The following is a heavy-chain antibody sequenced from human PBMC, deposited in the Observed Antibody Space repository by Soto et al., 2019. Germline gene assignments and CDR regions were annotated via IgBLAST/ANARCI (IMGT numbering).Heavy chain of an antibody. J-gene: IGHJ4*02. CDR1: AFTFKNYA. Sequence: GGSLRLSCAASAFTFKNYAMTWVRQVPGQGLEWVSSIDVTGGSATYADFVKGRFTISRDNSRDTLSLQMNSLRVEDTAIYYCAKQFLAYYDFWSGHQDGSYSDYWGQGIQVTVSS. CDR3: AKQFLAYYDFWSGHQDGSYSDY. CDR2: IDVTGGSA. V-gene: IGHV3-23*01. D-gene: IGHD3-3*01.